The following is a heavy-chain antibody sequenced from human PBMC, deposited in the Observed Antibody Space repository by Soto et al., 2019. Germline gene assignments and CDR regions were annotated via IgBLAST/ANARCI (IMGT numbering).Heavy chain of an antibody. D-gene: IGHD6-13*01. V-gene: IGHV3-21*01. CDR2: IRSSSSYI. CDR3: ARVDSSSWYYFYY. J-gene: IGHJ4*02. Sequence: EVQLVESGGGLVKPGGSLRLSCAASGFTFSSYSMNWVRQAPGKGLEWVSSIRSSSSYIYYADSVKGRFTISRDNAKNSLYLQMNSLRAEDTAVYYCARVDSSSWYYFYYWGQGTLVTVSS. CDR1: GFTFSSYS.